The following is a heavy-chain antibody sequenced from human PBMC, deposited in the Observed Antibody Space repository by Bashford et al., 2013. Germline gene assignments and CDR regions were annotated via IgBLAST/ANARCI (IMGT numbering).Heavy chain of an antibody. CDR1: GYTFSGYY. V-gene: IGHV1-2*02. Sequence: ASVKVSCKASGYTFSGYYMHWVRQAPGQGLEWMGWINAKNGGTNYAQKFQGRVTMTRDTSISTTYMELSRLRSDDTAVYYCARGWADSSSDYWGQGTLVTVSS. J-gene: IGHJ4*02. CDR2: INAKNGGT. CDR3: ARGWADSSSDY. D-gene: IGHD6-6*01.